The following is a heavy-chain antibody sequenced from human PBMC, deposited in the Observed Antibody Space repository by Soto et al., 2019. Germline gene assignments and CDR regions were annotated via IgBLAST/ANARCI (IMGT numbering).Heavy chain of an antibody. V-gene: IGHV3-30*19. CDR2: IWYDGSNK. CDR3: ARDRTMVRGVIYYYYGMDV. J-gene: IGHJ6*02. D-gene: IGHD3-10*01. CDR1: GFTFSSYG. Sequence: QVQLVESGGGVVQPGRSLRLSCAASGFTFSSYGMHWVRQAPGKGLEWVAVIWYDGSNKYYADSVKGRFTISRDNSKNTLYLQMNSLRAEDTAVYYCARDRTMVRGVIYYYYGMDVWGQGTTVTVSS.